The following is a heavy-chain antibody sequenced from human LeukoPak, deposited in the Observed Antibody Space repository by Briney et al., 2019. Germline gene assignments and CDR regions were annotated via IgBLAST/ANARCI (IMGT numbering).Heavy chain of an antibody. D-gene: IGHD2-15*01. CDR1: GGSISSYY. J-gene: IGHJ6*02. CDR2: IYYSGST. V-gene: IGHV4-59*01. Sequence: PSETLSLTCTVSGGSISSYYWSWIRQPPGKGLEWIGYIYYSGSTNYNPSLKSRVTISVDTSKNQFSLKLSSVTAADTAVYYCAGDSVVVVAATNPRHYYYYYGMDVWGQGTTVTVSS. CDR3: AGDSVVVVAATNPRHYYYYYGMDV.